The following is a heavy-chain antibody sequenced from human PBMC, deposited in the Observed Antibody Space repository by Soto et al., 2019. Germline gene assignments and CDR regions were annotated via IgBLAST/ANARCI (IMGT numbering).Heavy chain of an antibody. CDR1: GGTFSSYA. J-gene: IGHJ5*02. V-gene: IGHV1-69*06. CDR3: ARGEISSGWYEGYWFDP. D-gene: IGHD6-19*01. Sequence: QVQLVQSGVEVKKPGSSVKVSCKASGGTFSSYAISWVRQAPGQGLEWMGGIIPIFGTANYAQKFQGRVTITADKSTSTAYMELSSLRSEDTAVYYCARGEISSGWYEGYWFDPWGQGTLVTVSS. CDR2: IIPIFGTA.